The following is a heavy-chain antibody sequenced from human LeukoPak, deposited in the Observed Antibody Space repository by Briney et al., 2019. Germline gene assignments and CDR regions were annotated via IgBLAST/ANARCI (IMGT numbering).Heavy chain of an antibody. D-gene: IGHD2-15*01. CDR1: GFIFSSYA. CDR2: IWYDGSNK. V-gene: IGHV3-33*01. CDR3: ARDIGRYCSGGSCHTAYIIGY. Sequence: GGSLRLSCAASGFIFSSYAMYWVRQAPGRGLEWVAVIWYDGSNKYYADSVKGRFTISRDNSKNTLFLQMNSLRAEDTAVYYCARDIGRYCSGGSCHTAYIIGYWGQGTLVTVSS. J-gene: IGHJ4*02.